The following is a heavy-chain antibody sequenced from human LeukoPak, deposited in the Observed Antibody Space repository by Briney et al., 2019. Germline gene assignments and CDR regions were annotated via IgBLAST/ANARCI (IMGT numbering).Heavy chain of an antibody. V-gene: IGHV1-69*13. CDR2: IIPIFGTA. CDR1: GGTFSSYA. Sequence: ASVKVSCKASGGTFSSYAISWVRQAPGQGLEWMGGIIPIFGTANYAQKFQGRVTITADESTSTAYMEPSSLRSGDTAVYYCARDYSSSWYFDPWGQGTLVTVSS. D-gene: IGHD6-13*01. CDR3: ARDYSSSWYFDP. J-gene: IGHJ4*02.